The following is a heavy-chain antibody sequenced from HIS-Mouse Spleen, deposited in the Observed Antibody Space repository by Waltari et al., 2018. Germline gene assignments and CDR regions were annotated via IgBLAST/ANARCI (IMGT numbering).Heavy chain of an antibody. D-gene: IGHD6-19*01. V-gene: IGHV3-30*18. Sequence: QVQLVESGGGVVQPGRSLRLSCAASGFTFSSYGMHWVRQAPGKGMEWVAVISYDGSNKYYADSVKGRFSISRDNSKNTLYLQMNSLRAEDTAVYYFAKASSGWLDYWGQGTLVTVSS. CDR1: GFTFSSYG. J-gene: IGHJ4*02. CDR2: ISYDGSNK. CDR3: AKASSGWLDY.